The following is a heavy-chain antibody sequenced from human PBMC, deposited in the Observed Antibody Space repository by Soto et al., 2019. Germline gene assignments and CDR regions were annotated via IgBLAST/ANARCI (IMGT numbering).Heavy chain of an antibody. J-gene: IGHJ4*02. Sequence: QVQLVQSGAEVKNPGASVKVSCKASGYTFSNYYMHWVRQVPGQGLECMGIINPNGDSTMYAQKLQGRITMTRDTSTSTLDMELSSLRAEDSAVYYCARAEMAQHFDYWGQGTLVIVSS. D-gene: IGHD1-1*01. CDR3: ARAEMAQHFDY. V-gene: IGHV1-46*01. CDR1: GYTFSNYY. CDR2: INPNGDST.